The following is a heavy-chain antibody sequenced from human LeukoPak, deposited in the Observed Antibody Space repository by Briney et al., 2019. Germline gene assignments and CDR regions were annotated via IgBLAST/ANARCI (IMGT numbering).Heavy chain of an antibody. D-gene: IGHD3-10*01. CDR1: GFTFSSYG. J-gene: IGHJ4*02. CDR2: ISYDGSNK. V-gene: IGHV3-30*03. CDR3: ASQYYGPVN. Sequence: GGSLRLSCAASGFTFSSYGMHWVRQAPGKGLEWVAVISYDGSNKYYADSVKGRFTISRDNSKNTLYLQMNSLRAEDTAVYYCASQYYGPVNWGQGTLVTVSS.